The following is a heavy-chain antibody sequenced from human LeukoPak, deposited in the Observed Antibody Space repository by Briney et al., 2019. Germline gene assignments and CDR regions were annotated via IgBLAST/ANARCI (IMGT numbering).Heavy chain of an antibody. Sequence: GGSLRLSCAASGFTFSSYEMNWVRQAPGKGLEWGSYISSSGSTIYYADSVKGRFTISRDNPKNSLYLKRNSLRAEDTAVYYCARHSIAAAGLLYYYYYMDVWGKGTTVTVSS. CDR3: ARHSIAAAGLLYYYYYMDV. J-gene: IGHJ6*03. D-gene: IGHD6-13*01. CDR2: ISSSGSTI. CDR1: GFTFSSYE. V-gene: IGHV3-48*03.